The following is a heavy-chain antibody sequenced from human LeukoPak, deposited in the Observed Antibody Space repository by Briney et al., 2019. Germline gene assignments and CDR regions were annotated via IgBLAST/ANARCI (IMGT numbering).Heavy chain of an antibody. CDR3: ARGVTSGGP. Sequence: GGSLRLSCAASGFTFSSYEMNWVRQAPGKGLEWISYISSSGSTIYYADSVKGRFTISRDNAKNSLYLQMNSLRAEDTAIYYCARGVTSGGPWGQGTMVTISS. CDR2: ISSSGSTI. J-gene: IGHJ3*01. D-gene: IGHD4-17*01. V-gene: IGHV3-48*03. CDR1: GFTFSSYE.